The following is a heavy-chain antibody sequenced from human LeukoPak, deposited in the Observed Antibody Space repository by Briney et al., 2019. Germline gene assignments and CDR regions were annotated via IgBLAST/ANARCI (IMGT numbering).Heavy chain of an antibody. Sequence: ASVKVSCKASGYTFTGYYMNWVRQAPGQGLEWMGIINASGGGTSYAQRFQGRVTMTRDTSTSTVYMELSSLRSEDTAVYYCARGWGDYTAFDIWGQGTMVTVSS. J-gene: IGHJ3*02. CDR2: INASGGGT. CDR3: ARGWGDYTAFDI. V-gene: IGHV1-46*01. D-gene: IGHD4-17*01. CDR1: GYTFTGYY.